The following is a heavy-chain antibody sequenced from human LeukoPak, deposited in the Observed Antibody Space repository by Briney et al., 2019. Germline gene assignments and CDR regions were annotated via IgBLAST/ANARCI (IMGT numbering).Heavy chain of an antibody. V-gene: IGHV3-11*03. CDR2: ISSSSSYT. Sequence: GGSLRLSCAASGFTFSDYYMSWIRQAPGKGLEWVSYISSSSSYTNYADSVKGRFTISRDYAKNSLYLQMNSLRAEDTAVYYCARSGNPIYYYYYGMDVWGQGTTVTVSS. CDR3: ARSGNPIYYYYYGMDV. CDR1: GFTFSDYY. J-gene: IGHJ6*02. D-gene: IGHD5-12*01.